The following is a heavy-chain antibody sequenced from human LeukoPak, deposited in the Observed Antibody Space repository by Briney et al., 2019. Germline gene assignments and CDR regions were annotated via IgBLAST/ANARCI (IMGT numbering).Heavy chain of an antibody. D-gene: IGHD1-20*01. J-gene: IGHJ6*03. CDR3: ARDNPITGTNYYYMDV. CDR1: GYTFTGYY. Sequence: ASVKVSCKASGYTFTGYYMHWVRQAPGQGLEWMGWINPNSGGTNYAQKFQGRVTMTRDTSISTAYMELSRLRSDDTAVYYCARDNPITGTNYYYMDVWGKGTTVTVSS. V-gene: IGHV1-2*02. CDR2: INPNSGGT.